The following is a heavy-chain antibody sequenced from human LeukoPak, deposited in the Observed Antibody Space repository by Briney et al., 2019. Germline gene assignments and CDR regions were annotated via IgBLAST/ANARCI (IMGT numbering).Heavy chain of an antibody. V-gene: IGHV4-59*08. J-gene: IGHJ4*02. CDR1: GGSISNYY. D-gene: IGHD4-11*01. CDR2: IYYSGST. Sequence: PSETLSLTCTVSGGSISNYYWGWIRQPPGEGLEWMGCIYYSGSTNYNPSLKSRFTISIDTSKNQFSQNLTYVTAADTAVYYGARGGLGGITAYSNYLFDYWGQGTLVTVSS. CDR3: ARGGLGGITAYSNYLFDY.